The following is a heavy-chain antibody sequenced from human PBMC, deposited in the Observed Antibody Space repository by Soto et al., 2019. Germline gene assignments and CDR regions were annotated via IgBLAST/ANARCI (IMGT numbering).Heavy chain of an antibody. Sequence: QVQLVQSGGEVRKPGASVKVSCKTSGYTFTNNCINWVRQAPGQGLEWMGWFSGYNANTKYAQKFQGRVTLTTDTLTSTALMELRSLRSDDTAVFYWARVSTHYNMDVWGQGTPVTVSS. D-gene: IGHD1-1*01. CDR1: GYTFTNNC. J-gene: IGHJ6*02. CDR3: ARVSTHYNMDV. V-gene: IGHV1-18*04. CDR2: FSGYNANT.